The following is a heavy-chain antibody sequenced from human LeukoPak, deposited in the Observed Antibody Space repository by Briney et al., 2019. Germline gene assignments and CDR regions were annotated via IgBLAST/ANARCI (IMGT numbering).Heavy chain of an antibody. V-gene: IGHV1-8*01. Sequence: ASVKVSCKASGYTFTSYDINWVRQATGQGLEWMGWMNPNSGNTGYAQKFQGRVTMTRNTSISTAYMELSSLRSEDTAVYYCAILSSIAARRHCYYYMDVWGKGTTVTVSS. CDR1: GYTFTSYD. CDR2: MNPNSGNT. D-gene: IGHD6-6*01. J-gene: IGHJ6*03. CDR3: AILSSIAARRHCYYYMDV.